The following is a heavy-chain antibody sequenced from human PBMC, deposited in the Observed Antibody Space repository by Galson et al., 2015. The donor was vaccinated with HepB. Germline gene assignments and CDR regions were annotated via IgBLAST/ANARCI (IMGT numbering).Heavy chain of an antibody. J-gene: IGHJ4*02. CDR1: GYTFTSYA. CDR3: ARDRGFFGRYCSGGSCSDYFDY. D-gene: IGHD2-15*01. CDR2: INAGNGNT. V-gene: IGHV1-3*01. Sequence: CKASGYTFTSYAMHWVRQAPGQRLEWMGWINAGNGNTKYSQKFQGRVTITRDTSASTAYMELSSLRSEDTAVYYCARDRGFFGRYCSGGSCSDYFDYWGQGTLVTVSS.